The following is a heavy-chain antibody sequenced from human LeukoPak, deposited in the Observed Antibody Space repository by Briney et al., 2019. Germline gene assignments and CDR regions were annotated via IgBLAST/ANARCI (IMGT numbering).Heavy chain of an antibody. J-gene: IGHJ5*02. Sequence: SETVSLICTVSGGSISSSSYYWGWIRQPPGKGLEWIGSIYYSGSTYYNPSLKSRVTISVDTSKNQFSLKLSSVTAADTAVYYCARSSLGVILWWFDPWGQGTLVTVSS. CDR3: ARSSLGVILWWFDP. D-gene: IGHD3-16*02. CDR2: IYYSGST. V-gene: IGHV4-39*01. CDR1: GGSISSSSYY.